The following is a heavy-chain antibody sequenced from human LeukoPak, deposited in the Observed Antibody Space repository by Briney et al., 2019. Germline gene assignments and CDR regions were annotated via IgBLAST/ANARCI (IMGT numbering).Heavy chain of an antibody. D-gene: IGHD5-24*01. CDR3: AREDGDAFDI. CDR1: GFTFSSYE. J-gene: IGHJ3*02. CDR2: IGSSGGSR. Sequence: GGSLRLSCAASGFTFSSYEMDWVRLAPGKGMEWVSYIGSSGGSRYYAHSVKGRFTSSRDNAKHSLYLQMNGLRVEDTTVYYCAREDGDAFDIWGQGAMVSDSS. V-gene: IGHV3-48*03.